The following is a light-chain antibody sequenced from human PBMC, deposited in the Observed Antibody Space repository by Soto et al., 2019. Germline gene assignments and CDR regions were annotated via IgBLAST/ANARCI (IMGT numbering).Light chain of an antibody. J-gene: IGKJ4*01. V-gene: IGKV1-5*01. CDR1: QSISSW. CDR3: QQYSSYSLPT. Sequence: DIHMTQSPSSLSASVGDRVIITCRASQSISSWLAWYQQKPGKAPKLLMFDTFSLESGFPSRFSGSRSGTEFTLTISSLQPDDYATYFCQQYSSYSLPTFGGGTKVDIK. CDR2: DTF.